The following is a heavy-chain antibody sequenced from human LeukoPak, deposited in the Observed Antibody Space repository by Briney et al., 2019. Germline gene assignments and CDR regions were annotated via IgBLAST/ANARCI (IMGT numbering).Heavy chain of an antibody. V-gene: IGHV3-7*01. CDR1: GFTFSNYW. J-gene: IGHJ6*03. Sequence: GGSLRLSCAASGFTFSNYWMTWVRQAPGKGLEWVGNIKQDGSEKYYVDSVKGRFTISRDNAKNSLYLQMNSLRAEDTAVYYCARGGAAAGTYYYYMDVWGKGTTVTISS. CDR2: IKQDGSEK. CDR3: ARGGAAAGTYYYYMDV. D-gene: IGHD6-13*01.